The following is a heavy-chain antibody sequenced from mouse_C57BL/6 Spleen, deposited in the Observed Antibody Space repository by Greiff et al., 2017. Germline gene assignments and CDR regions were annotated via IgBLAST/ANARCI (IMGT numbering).Heavy chain of an antibody. J-gene: IGHJ4*01. V-gene: IGHV1-7*01. Sequence: QVQLQQSGAELAKPGASVKLSCKASGYTFTSYWMHWVKQRPGQGLEWIGYINPSSGYTKYNQKFKDKATLTADKSSSTAYMQLSSLTYADSAVYYCAKYDYDRVYYAMDYWGQGTSVTVSS. D-gene: IGHD2-4*01. CDR2: INPSSGYT. CDR1: GYTFTSYW. CDR3: AKYDYDRVYYAMDY.